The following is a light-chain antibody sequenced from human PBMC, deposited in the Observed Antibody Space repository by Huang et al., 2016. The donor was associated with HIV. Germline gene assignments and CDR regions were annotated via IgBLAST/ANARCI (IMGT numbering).Light chain of an antibody. J-gene: IGKJ1*01. V-gene: IGKV3-15*01. CDR2: GAS. CDR3: QQYNNWFA. CDR1: QTVNSN. Sequence: EIVMTQSPATLSVSPGERATLSCRASQTVNSNLAWYQHKPGQAPRLLIYGASTRATGVPARFSGSGSGTKFTLTISSLQSEDFAVYYCQQYNNWFAFGQGTKVEIK.